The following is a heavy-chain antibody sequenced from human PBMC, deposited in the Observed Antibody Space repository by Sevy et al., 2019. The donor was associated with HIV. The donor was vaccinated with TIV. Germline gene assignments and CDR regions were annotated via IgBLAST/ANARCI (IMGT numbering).Heavy chain of an antibody. CDR1: GDGVSSRGTV. V-gene: IGHV6-1*01. D-gene: IGHD1-1*01. CDR2: TYYRSKWWN. Sequence: SQTLSLTCAISGDGVSSRGTVWNWIRQSPSRGLEWLGRTYYRSKWWNNYALSVKSRISINPDTSKNQVYLHLNSVTPDDTAVYYCARDGGANWDGRPSGTVFDYWGQGTLVTVSS. J-gene: IGHJ4*02. CDR3: ARDGGANWDGRPSGTVFDY.